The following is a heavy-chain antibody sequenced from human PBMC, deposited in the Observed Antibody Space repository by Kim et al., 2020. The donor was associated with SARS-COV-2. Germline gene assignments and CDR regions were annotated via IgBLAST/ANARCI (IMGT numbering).Heavy chain of an antibody. CDR2: IYYSGST. V-gene: IGHV4-59*01. CDR1: GGSISSYY. J-gene: IGHJ6*02. Sequence: SETLSLTCTVSGGSISSYYWSWIRQPPGKGLEWIGYIYYSGSTNYNPSLKSRVTISVETSKNQFSLKLSSVTAADTAVYYCARDRKYYYGMDVWGQGTTVTVSS. CDR3: ARDRKYYYGMDV.